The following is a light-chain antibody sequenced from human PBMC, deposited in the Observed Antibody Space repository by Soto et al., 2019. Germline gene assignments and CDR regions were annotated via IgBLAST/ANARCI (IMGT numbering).Light chain of an antibody. J-gene: IGKJ1*01. Sequence: DIQMTPSPSSLSASVVDRVTITCRASQTINRFLNWYRQRPGKAPELLIYVASSLQSGVPSRFTGSGSGTDFTLTISSLQPEDFATYDGQQSYSTLWTFGQGTKGDI. CDR2: VAS. V-gene: IGKV1-39*01. CDR3: QQSYSTLWT. CDR1: QTINRF.